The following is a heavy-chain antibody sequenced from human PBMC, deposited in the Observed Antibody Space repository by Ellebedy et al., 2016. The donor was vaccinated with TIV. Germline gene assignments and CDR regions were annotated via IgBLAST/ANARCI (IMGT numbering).Heavy chain of an antibody. CDR1: GYTFTSND. J-gene: IGHJ4*02. CDR3: ARGDSGSNGFDY. D-gene: IGHD1-26*01. Sequence: AASVKVSCKASGYTFTSNDINWVRQATGQGLEWMGWMSPSSDNTGYAQKFQGRVTISRNPSISTAYMELSSLRSEDTAVYYCARGDSGSNGFDYWGQGTLVTVSS. V-gene: IGHV1-8*01. CDR2: MSPSSDNT.